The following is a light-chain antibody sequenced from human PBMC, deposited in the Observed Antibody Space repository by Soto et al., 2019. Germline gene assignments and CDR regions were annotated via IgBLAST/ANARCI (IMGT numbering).Light chain of an antibody. Sequence: EIVLTQSPGTLSLSPGERATLSCRASQSVSSSYLAWYQQKPGQAPRLLIYGASSMATGIPDRFSGSGSGTDFTLTISRLEPEDFAVYYCQQYGSSPYTFGQGTKLAIK. CDR1: QSVSSSY. V-gene: IGKV3-20*01. J-gene: IGKJ2*01. CDR2: GAS. CDR3: QQYGSSPYT.